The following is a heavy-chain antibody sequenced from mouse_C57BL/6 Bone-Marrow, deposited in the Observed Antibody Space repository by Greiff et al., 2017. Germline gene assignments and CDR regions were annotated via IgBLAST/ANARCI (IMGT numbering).Heavy chain of an antibody. J-gene: IGHJ3*01. CDR3: ASCHYGSSYGFAY. Sequence: VKLQESGPELVKPGASVKISCKASGYTFTDYYINWVKQRPGQGLEWIGWIFPGSGSTYYNEKFKGKATLTVDKSSSTAYMLLSSLTSEDSAVYFCASCHYGSSYGFAYWGQGTLVTVSA. CDR2: IFPGSGST. CDR1: GYTFTDYY. D-gene: IGHD1-1*01. V-gene: IGHV1-75*01.